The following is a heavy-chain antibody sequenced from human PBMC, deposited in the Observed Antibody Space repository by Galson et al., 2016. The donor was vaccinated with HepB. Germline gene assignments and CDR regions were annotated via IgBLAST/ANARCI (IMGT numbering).Heavy chain of an antibody. J-gene: IGHJ4*02. CDR3: AKDLYNFNDLGHY. V-gene: IGHV3-30*18. CDR2: VSFEGKNK. Sequence: SLRLSCAASGFIFSDFGMHWVRQAPGKGLEWVAVVSFEGKNKYYADSVKGRFTISRDNAKNTLYLQMNSLRAEDTDVYYFAKDLYNFNDLGHYWGQGTLVTVSS. CDR1: GFIFSDFG. D-gene: IGHD1-20*01.